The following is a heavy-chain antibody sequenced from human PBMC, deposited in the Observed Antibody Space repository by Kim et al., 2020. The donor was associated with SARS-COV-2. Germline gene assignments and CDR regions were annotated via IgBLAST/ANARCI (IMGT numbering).Heavy chain of an antibody. CDR2: ISSSSSTI. CDR1: GFTFSSYS. V-gene: IGHV3-48*02. CDR3: ARDAGYCSSTSCYADNAFDI. D-gene: IGHD2-2*01. J-gene: IGHJ3*02. Sequence: GGSLRLSCAASGFTFSSYSMNWVRQAPGKGLEWVSYISSSSSTIYYADSVKGRFTISRDNAKNSLYLQMNSLRDEDTAVYYCARDAGYCSSTSCYADNAFDIWGQGTMVTVSS.